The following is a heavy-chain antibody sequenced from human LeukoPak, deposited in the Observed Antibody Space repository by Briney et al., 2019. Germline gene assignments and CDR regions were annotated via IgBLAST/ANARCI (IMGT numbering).Heavy chain of an antibody. CDR2: IYYSGST. CDR1: GGSISSSSYY. V-gene: IGHV4-39*07. D-gene: IGHD3-10*01. J-gene: IGHJ5*02. CDR3: ARDRGSGSYDIPSNWFEP. Sequence: SETLSLTCTVSGGSISSSSYYWGWIRQPPGKGLEWIGSIYYSGSTYYTPSLKSRVTISVDTSENQFSLKLSSVTAAHTAEYYCARDRGSGSYDIPSNWFEPWGQGTLVTVSS.